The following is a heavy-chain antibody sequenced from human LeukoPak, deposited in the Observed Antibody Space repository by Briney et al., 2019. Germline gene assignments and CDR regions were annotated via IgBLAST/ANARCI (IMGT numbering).Heavy chain of an antibody. CDR3: ARHRYYYGSGSYDDY. CDR1: GGSISTSNYY. V-gene: IGHV4-39*01. Sequence: PSETLSLTCTVSGGSISTSNYYWGWIRQPPGKGLEWIGNIFYSGSTYYSPSLRSRVTISLDTSRNQFSLKLNSVTAADTAVYYCARHRYYYGSGSYDDYWGQGTLVTVSS. J-gene: IGHJ4*02. CDR2: IFYSGST. D-gene: IGHD3-10*01.